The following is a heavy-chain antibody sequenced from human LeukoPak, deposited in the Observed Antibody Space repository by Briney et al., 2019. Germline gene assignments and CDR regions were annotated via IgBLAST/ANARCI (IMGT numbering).Heavy chain of an antibody. Sequence: SETLSLTCTVSGGSISSYYWSWIRQPPGKGLEWIRYIYYSGSTNYNPSLKSRVTISVDTSKNQFSLKLSSVTAADTAVYYCARHGEYYDILTGYYNPPYYFDYWGQGTLVTVSS. CDR2: IYYSGST. D-gene: IGHD3-9*01. J-gene: IGHJ4*02. CDR3: ARHGEYYDILTGYYNPPYYFDY. V-gene: IGHV4-59*08. CDR1: GGSISSYY.